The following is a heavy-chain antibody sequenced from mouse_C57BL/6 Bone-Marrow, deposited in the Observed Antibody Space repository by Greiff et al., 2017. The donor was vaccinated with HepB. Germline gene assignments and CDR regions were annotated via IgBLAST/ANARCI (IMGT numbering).Heavy chain of an antibody. Sequence: DVMLVESGGGLVQPGGSLKLSCAASGFTFSDYYMYWVRQTPEKRLEWVAYISNGGGSTYYPDTVKGRFTISRDNAKNTLYLQMSRLKSEDTAMYYCARHEGDYFDYWGQGTTLTVSS. CDR2: ISNGGGST. CDR3: ARHEGDYFDY. CDR1: GFTFSDYY. V-gene: IGHV5-12*01. J-gene: IGHJ2*01.